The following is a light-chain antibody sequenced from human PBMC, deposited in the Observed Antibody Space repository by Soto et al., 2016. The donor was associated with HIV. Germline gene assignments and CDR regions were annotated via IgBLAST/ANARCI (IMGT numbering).Light chain of an antibody. CDR3: QQFNNYPLT. V-gene: IGKV1-6*01. CDR2: AAS. J-gene: IGKJ4*01. CDR1: QGIRNE. Sequence: AIQMTQSPSSLSASVGDRVTITCRASQGIRNELGWYQQKPGKAPKLLIYAASSLGSGVPLRFSGSGSGTDFTLTISSLQPEDSASYYCQQFNNYPLTFGGGTKVEIK.